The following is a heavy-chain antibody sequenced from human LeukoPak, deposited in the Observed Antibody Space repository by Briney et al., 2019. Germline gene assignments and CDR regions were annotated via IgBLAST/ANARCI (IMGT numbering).Heavy chain of an antibody. CDR3: ARDGGNAFDI. Sequence: GGSLRLSCAASGFTFSSYAMHWVRQAPGKGLESVAVISYDGSNKYYADSVKGRFTISRDNSKNTLYLQMNSLRAEDTAVYYCARDGGNAFDIWGQGTMVTVSS. V-gene: IGHV3-30*04. J-gene: IGHJ3*02. CDR2: ISYDGSNK. D-gene: IGHD3-10*01. CDR1: GFTFSSYA.